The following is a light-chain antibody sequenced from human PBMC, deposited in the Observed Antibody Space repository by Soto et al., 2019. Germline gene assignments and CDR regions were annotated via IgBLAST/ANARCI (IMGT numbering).Light chain of an antibody. V-gene: IGKV3-20*01. CDR3: QQYGTSPLT. CDR1: RSVSNNY. J-gene: IGKJ1*01. Sequence: EIVLTQSPGTLSLSPGERATLSCRASRSVSNNYLAWYQQKRGQAPRLLIYDTSSRATGIPDRFSGTGSATDFTLTISRLEPEDFAVYYCQQYGTSPLTFGQGTKVDNK. CDR2: DTS.